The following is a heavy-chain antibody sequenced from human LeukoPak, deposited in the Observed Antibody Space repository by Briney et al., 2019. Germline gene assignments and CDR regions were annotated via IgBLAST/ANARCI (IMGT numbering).Heavy chain of an antibody. CDR1: GGSISSGGYS. Sequence: SQTLSLTCAVSGGSISSGGYSWIWIRQPPGKGPEWIGYIYHSGSTYYNPSLKSRVTISVDRSKNQFSLKLSSVTAADTAVYYCAVDYGSGSENYYYGLDVWGQGTTVTVSS. V-gene: IGHV4-30-2*01. J-gene: IGHJ6*02. CDR3: AVDYGSGSENYYYGLDV. CDR2: IYHSGST. D-gene: IGHD3-10*01.